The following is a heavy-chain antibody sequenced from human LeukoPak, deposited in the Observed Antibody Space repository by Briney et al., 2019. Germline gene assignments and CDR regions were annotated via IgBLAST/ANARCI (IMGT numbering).Heavy chain of an antibody. Sequence: HSGGSLRLSCAASGFTFSSYAMSWVRQAPGKGLEWVSAISGSGGSTYYADSVKGRFTISRDNSKSTLYLQMNSLRAEDTAVYYCAKRPHEIWFGPMWGQGTLVTVSS. D-gene: IGHD3-10*01. CDR2: ISGSGGST. V-gene: IGHV3-23*01. CDR3: AKRPHEIWFGPM. J-gene: IGHJ4*02. CDR1: GFTFSSYA.